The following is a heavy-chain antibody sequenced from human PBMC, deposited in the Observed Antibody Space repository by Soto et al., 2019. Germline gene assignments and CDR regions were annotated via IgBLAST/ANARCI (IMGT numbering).Heavy chain of an antibody. Sequence: LRLSCAASGFTFDDYAMHWVRQAPGKGLEWVSGISWNSGSIGYADSVKGRFTISRDNAKNSLYLQMNSLRAEDTALYYCAKGEGVYSSGWYYFDYWGQGTLVTVSS. CDR1: GFTFDDYA. D-gene: IGHD6-19*01. J-gene: IGHJ4*02. CDR3: AKGEGVYSSGWYYFDY. CDR2: ISWNSGSI. V-gene: IGHV3-9*01.